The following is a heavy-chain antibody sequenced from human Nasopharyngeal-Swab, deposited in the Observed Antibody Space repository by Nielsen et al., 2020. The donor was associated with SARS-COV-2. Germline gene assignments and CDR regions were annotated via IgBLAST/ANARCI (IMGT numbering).Heavy chain of an antibody. V-gene: IGHV1-18*01. CDR1: GYTFTSYG. D-gene: IGHD2-15*01. Sequence: ASVKVSCKASGYTFTSYGISWVRQAPGQGLEWMGWISAYNGNTNYAQKFQGRVTITADKSTSTAYMELSSLRSEDTAVYYCARGEGCSGGSCYPIYYGMDVWGQGTTVTVSS. J-gene: IGHJ6*02. CDR2: ISAYNGNT. CDR3: ARGEGCSGGSCYPIYYGMDV.